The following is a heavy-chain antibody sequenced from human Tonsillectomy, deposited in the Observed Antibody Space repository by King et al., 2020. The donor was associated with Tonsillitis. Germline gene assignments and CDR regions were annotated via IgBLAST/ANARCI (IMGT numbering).Heavy chain of an antibody. CDR1: GFIFSNYA. CDR2: ISSKGGTT. J-gene: IGHJ4*02. CDR3: VKGRSGYTDYPRFAY. D-gene: IGHD5-12*01. V-gene: IGHV3-64D*06. Sequence: VQLVESGGGLVRPGESLRLSCSASGFIFSNYAMHWVRQAPGKGLEIVSGISSKGGTTYYADSVKARFTISRDDSKNTLYLQMSSLRTDETAVYYCVKGRSGYTDYPRFAYWGQGTLVTVSS.